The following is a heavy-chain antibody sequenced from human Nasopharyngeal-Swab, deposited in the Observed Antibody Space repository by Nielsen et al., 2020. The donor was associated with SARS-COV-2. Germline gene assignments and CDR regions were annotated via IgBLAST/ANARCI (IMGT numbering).Heavy chain of an antibody. V-gene: IGHV3-7*01. J-gene: IGHJ4*02. CDR2: IKQSGSGH. Sequence: GESLKTSYAASGFTFSCYWMSWVRQAPGKGLEWVAHIKQSGSGHYDVDSVKGRFTTSRDNAKNSLSLQMNRLRAEDTAVYYCARYCSTTSCPRGFDYWGQATLVTVSS. D-gene: IGHD2-2*01. CDR1: GFTFSCYW. CDR3: ARYCSTTSCPRGFDY.